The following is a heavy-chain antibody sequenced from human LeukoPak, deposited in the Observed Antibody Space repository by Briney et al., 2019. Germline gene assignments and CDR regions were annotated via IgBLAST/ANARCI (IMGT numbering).Heavy chain of an antibody. CDR3: ARDPSGDSSGFPFDY. J-gene: IGHJ4*01. Sequence: GASVKVSCKASGYTFIGYYMHWVRQAPGQGPEWMGWINPDSGVRNYAQKFQGRVTLTTDTSISTAFMELSRLTSDDTAVYYCARDPSGDSSGFPFDYWGHGTLVTVSS. CDR2: INPDSGVR. V-gene: IGHV1-2*02. D-gene: IGHD3-22*01. CDR1: GYTFIGYY.